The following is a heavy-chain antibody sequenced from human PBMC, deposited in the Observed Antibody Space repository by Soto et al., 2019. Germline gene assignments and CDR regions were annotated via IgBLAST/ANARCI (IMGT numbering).Heavy chain of an antibody. D-gene: IGHD2-2*01. CDR1: GFTFRNYA. CDR3: AKDRSSTSCYAFDY. CDR2: ISGSGGTT. V-gene: IGHV3-23*01. Sequence: VGSLRLSCAASGFTFRNYAMSWARQAPGKGLEWVSAISGSGGTTHYADSVKGRFTISRDNSKNTLYLQMNSLRVEDTAVYYCAKDRSSTSCYAFDYWGQGSLVTVSS. J-gene: IGHJ4*02.